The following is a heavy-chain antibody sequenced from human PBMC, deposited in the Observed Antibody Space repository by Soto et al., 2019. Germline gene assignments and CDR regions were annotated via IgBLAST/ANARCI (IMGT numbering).Heavy chain of an antibody. CDR1: GGSFSGYY. CDR2: INHSGST. J-gene: IGHJ5*02. D-gene: IGHD6-6*01. V-gene: IGHV4-34*01. CDR3: ARGGDSSSILGGP. Sequence: SETLSLTCAVYGGSFSGYYWSWIRQPPGKGLEWIGEINHSGSTNYNPSLKSRVTISVDTSKNQFSLKLSSVTAADTAVYYCARGGDSSSILGGPWGQGTLVTVSS.